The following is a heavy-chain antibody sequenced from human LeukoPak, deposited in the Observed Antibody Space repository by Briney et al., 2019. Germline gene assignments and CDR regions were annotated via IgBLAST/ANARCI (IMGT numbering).Heavy chain of an antibody. CDR3: ARHGSVGGYSYAINVVDY. CDR2: INHSGST. CDR1: GGSFSGYY. J-gene: IGHJ4*02. D-gene: IGHD5-18*01. V-gene: IGHV4-34*01. Sequence: PSETLSLTCAVYGGSFSGYYWSWIRQPPGKGLEWIGEINHSGSTNYNPSLKSRVTISVDTSKNQFSLKLGSVTAADTAVYYCARHGSVGGYSYAINVVDYWGQGTLVTVSS.